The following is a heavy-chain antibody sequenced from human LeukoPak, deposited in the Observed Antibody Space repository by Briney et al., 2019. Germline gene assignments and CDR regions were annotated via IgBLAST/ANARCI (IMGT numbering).Heavy chain of an antibody. V-gene: IGHV1-8*01. CDR1: GYTFTSYD. D-gene: IGHD3-22*01. CDR2: MNPNSGNT. J-gene: IGHJ3*02. Sequence: ASVKVSCKASGYTFTSYDINWVRQATGQGLEWMGWMNPNSGNTGYAQKFQGRVTMTRNTSISTAYMELSSLRSEDTAVYYCASSRGPDYYDSSGYYAWDAFDIWGQGTMVTVSS. CDR3: ASSRGPDYYDSSGYYAWDAFDI.